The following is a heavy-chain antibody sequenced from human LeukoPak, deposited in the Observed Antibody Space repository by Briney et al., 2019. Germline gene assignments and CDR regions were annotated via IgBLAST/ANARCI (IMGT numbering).Heavy chain of an antibody. D-gene: IGHD6-6*01. CDR2: IYYSGST. CDR1: GGSISSYY. Sequence: SETLSLTCTVSGGSISSYYWSWIRQPPGKGLEWIGYIYYSGSTNYNPSLKSRVTISVDTSKNQFSLKLSSVTAADTAVYYCAREWRYSSSSGYYYGMDVWGQGTTVTVSS. V-gene: IGHV4-59*01. CDR3: AREWRYSSSSGYYYGMDV. J-gene: IGHJ6*02.